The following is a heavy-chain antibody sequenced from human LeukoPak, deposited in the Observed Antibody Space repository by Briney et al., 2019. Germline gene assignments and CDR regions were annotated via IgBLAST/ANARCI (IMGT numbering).Heavy chain of an antibody. CDR1: GFTFSNYG. CDR2: ISGSGGST. CDR3: AKDRHAPGRYCSSTSCFPFDS. V-gene: IGHV3-23*01. D-gene: IGHD2-2*01. Sequence: GGSLRLSCAASGFTFSNYGMHWVRQAPGKGLEWVSAISGSGGSTYYADSVKGRFTISRDNTKNTLYLQMNSLRAEDTAVYYCAKDRHAPGRYCSSTSCFPFDSWGQGALVTVSS. J-gene: IGHJ5*01.